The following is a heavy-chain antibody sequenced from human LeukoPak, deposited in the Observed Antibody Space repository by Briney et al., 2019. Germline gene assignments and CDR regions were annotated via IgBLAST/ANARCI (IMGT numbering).Heavy chain of an antibody. J-gene: IGHJ3*02. V-gene: IGHV4-34*01. CDR3: ARGKTTRAFDI. D-gene: IGHD4-11*01. Sequence: SETLSLTCAVYGGSFSGYYWSWVRQPPGKGLEWIGEINHSGSTNYNPSLKSRVTISVDTSKNQFSLKLSSVTAADSAVYYCARGKTTRAFDIWGQGTMVTVSS. CDR2: INHSGST. CDR1: GGSFSGYY.